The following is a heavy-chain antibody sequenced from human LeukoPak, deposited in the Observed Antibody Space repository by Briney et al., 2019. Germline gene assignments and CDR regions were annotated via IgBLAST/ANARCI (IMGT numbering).Heavy chain of an antibody. CDR1: GFTFTNAR. CDR3: TTDYPRDSTGY. Sequence: GGSLRLSCAASGFTFTNARMSWVRQAPGEGLEWVGRIKRQSDGGTTDYAAPVKGRFTISRDDSKNTLYLQMDSLKTEDTAVYYCTTDYPRDSTGYWGQGTLVTVSS. D-gene: IGHD4-11*01. J-gene: IGHJ4*02. V-gene: IGHV3-15*01. CDR2: IKRQSDGGTT.